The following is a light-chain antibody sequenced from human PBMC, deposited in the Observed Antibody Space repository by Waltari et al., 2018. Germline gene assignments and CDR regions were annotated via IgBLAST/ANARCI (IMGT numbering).Light chain of an antibody. V-gene: IGLV2-14*03. CDR2: DVT. J-gene: IGLJ1*01. CDR1: SSDVGGYKS. CDR3: SSYTTSGTYV. Sequence: QSALTQAASVSGSPGQSITISCTGASSDVGGYKSVYWYQQNPGNAPKVMISDVTNRPSGVSNRFSGSKYGNTASLTISGLQAEDEADYYCSSYTTSGTYVFGTGTKVTVL.